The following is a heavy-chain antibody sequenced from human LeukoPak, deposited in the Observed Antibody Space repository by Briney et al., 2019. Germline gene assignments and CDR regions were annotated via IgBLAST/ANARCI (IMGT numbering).Heavy chain of an antibody. CDR1: GGSFSGYY. D-gene: IGHD3-10*01. V-gene: IGHV4-34*01. J-gene: IGHJ5*02. CDR3: ATRITMVRGPTRNWFDP. CDR2: INHSGST. Sequence: PSETLSLTCAVYGGSFSGYYWSWIRQPPGKGLEWIGEINHSGSTNYNPSLKSRVTISVDTSKNQFSLKLSSVTAADTAVYYCATRITMVRGPTRNWFDPWGQGTLVTVSS.